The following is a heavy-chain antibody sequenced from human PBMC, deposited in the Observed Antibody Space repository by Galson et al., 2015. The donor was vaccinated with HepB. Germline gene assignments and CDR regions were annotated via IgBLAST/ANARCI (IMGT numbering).Heavy chain of an antibody. D-gene: IGHD5-18*01. CDR3: AREFNGGYSFDAFDI. V-gene: IGHV1-69*04. CDR2: IIPILGIA. J-gene: IGHJ3*02. CDR1: GYTFTGYY. Sequence: SVKVSCKASGYTFTGYYMHWVRQAPGQGLEWMGRIIPILGIANYAQKFQGRVTITADKSTSTAYMELSSLRSEDTAVYYCAREFNGGYSFDAFDIWGQGTMVTVSS.